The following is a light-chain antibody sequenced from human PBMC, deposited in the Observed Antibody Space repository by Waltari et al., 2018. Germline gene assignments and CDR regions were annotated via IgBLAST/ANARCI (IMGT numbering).Light chain of an antibody. Sequence: QSVLTQPPSASGAPGQRVSISCIGTGANIGADNDVSWYQQFPGTAPKLVIYETNKRPSGLSDRFSASKSGASAYLMITGLRSEDEADYYCSTWDRSLGVRLFRGGTRLTVL. CDR2: ETN. V-gene: IGLV1-40*03. J-gene: IGLJ2*01. CDR1: GANIGADND. CDR3: STWDRSLGVRL.